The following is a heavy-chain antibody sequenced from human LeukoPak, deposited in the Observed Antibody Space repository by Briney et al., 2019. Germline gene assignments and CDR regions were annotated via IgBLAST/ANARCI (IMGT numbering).Heavy chain of an antibody. CDR2: ISYDGSNK. J-gene: IGHJ4*02. D-gene: IGHD3-10*01. V-gene: IGHV3-30*04. CDR1: GFTFSSYA. CDR3: ARDGGVCYYGSGSYYYY. Sequence: GGSLRLSCAASGFTFSSYAMHWVRQAPGKGLEWVAVISYDGSNKYYADSVKGRFTISRDNSKNTLYLQMNSLRAEDTAVYYCARDGGVCYYGSGSYYYYWGQGTLVTVSS.